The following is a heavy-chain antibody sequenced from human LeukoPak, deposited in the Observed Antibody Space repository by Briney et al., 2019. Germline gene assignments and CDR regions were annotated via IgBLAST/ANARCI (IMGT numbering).Heavy chain of an antibody. CDR3: ARLRSTYWYFDL. J-gene: IGHJ2*01. Sequence: SETLSLTCTVSGGSVSSYYWSWIRQTPEKGLEWIGYMSYSGRTDYGPSLKSRVTISVDTSKNQFSLKLSSVTAADTAVYYCARLRSTYWYFDLWGRGTLVTVSS. CDR2: MSYSGRT. CDR1: GGSVSSYY. D-gene: IGHD4-17*01. V-gene: IGHV4-59*02.